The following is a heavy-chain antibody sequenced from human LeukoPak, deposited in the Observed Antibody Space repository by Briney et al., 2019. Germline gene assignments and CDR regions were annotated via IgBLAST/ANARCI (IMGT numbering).Heavy chain of an antibody. J-gene: IGHJ4*02. CDR3: ARHFGYSSSWYDY. D-gene: IGHD6-13*01. V-gene: IGHV4-59*01. CDR1: GGSISSYY. Sequence: SETLSLTCTVSGGSISSYYWSWIRQPPGKGLEWIGYIYYSGSINYNPSLKSRVTISVDTSKNQFSLKLSSVTAADTAVYYCARHFGYSSSWYDYWGQGTLVTVSS. CDR2: IYYSGSI.